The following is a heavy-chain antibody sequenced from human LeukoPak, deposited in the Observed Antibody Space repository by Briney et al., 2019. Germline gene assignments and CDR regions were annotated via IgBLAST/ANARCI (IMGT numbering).Heavy chain of an antibody. CDR2: INPNSGGT. CDR1: GYTFTGYY. CDR3: ARSHPNWNDRDY. Sequence: ASVKVSCKASGYTFTGYYMHWGRQAPGQGREWMGWINPNSGGTNYAQKFQGRVTMTRDTSISTAYMELSRLRSDDTAVYYCARSHPNWNDRDYWGQGTLVTVSS. V-gene: IGHV1-2*02. J-gene: IGHJ4*02. D-gene: IGHD1-20*01.